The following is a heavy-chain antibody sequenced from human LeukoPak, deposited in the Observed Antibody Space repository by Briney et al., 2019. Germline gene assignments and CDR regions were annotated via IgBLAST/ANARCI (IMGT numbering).Heavy chain of an antibody. D-gene: IGHD2-15*01. Sequence: PGGSLRLSCAASGFTFSSYSMTWVRQAPGKGLEWISSISGSSSFIYYADSVKGRFTVSRDNAKKSLYLQMNSLRAEDTAVYYCVRGACVAADWGPGTLVTVSS. CDR2: ISGSSSFI. J-gene: IGHJ4*02. CDR1: GFTFSSYS. V-gene: IGHV3-21*04. CDR3: VRGACVAAD.